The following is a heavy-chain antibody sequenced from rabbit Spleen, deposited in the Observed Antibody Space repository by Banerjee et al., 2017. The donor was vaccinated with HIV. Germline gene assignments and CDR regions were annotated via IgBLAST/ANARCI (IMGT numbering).Heavy chain of an antibody. CDR3: VREAGYGGYGDANL. D-gene: IGHD6-1*01. J-gene: IGHJ4*01. V-gene: IGHV1S47*01. CDR1: GFSFSNKA. CDR2: IDPVFGIT. Sequence: QEQLVESGGGLVRPEGSLKLSCTASGFSFSNKAVMCWVRQAPGKGLEWIGYIDPVFGITYFANWVNGRFTISSHNAQNTLYLQLNSLTAADTATYFCVREAGYGGYGDANLWGQGTLVTVS.